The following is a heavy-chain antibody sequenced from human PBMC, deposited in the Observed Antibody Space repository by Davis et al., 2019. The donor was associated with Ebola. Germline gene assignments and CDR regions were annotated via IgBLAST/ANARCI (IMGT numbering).Heavy chain of an antibody. Sequence: PGGSLRLSCKGSGYSFTSYWIRWVRQTPGKGLEWMVILYPADPYTRYSPSFQGQITISADKSISTVYLQWSSLKAADTAMYFCARPGGNYYSGVEYWGQGTLVAVSS. CDR2: LYPADPYT. CDR3: ARPGGNYYSGVEY. CDR1: GYSFTSYW. J-gene: IGHJ4*02. D-gene: IGHD1-26*01. V-gene: IGHV5-51*01.